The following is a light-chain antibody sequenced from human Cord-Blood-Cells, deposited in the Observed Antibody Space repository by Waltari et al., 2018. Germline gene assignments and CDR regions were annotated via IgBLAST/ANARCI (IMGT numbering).Light chain of an antibody. CDR1: QSVLYSSNNKNY. Sequence: DVVRTQARGAMAVSLVARDTNNCKSSQSVLYSSNNKNYLAWYQQKPGQPPKLLIYWASTRESGVPDRFSGSGSGTDFTLTISSLQAEDVAVYYCQQYYSTPYTFGQGTKLEIK. J-gene: IGKJ2*01. V-gene: IGKV4-1*01. CDR3: QQYYSTPYT. CDR2: WAS.